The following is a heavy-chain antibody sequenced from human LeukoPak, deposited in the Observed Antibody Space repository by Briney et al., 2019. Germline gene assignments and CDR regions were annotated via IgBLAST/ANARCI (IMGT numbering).Heavy chain of an antibody. CDR3: ARGASSSWYWFDP. V-gene: IGHV4-31*03. D-gene: IGHD6-13*01. J-gene: IGHJ5*02. CDR2: IYYSGST. CDR1: GGSISSGGYY. Sequence: SQTLSLTCTVSGGSISSGGYYWSWIRQHPGKGLEWIGYIYYSGSTYYNPSLKSRVTISVDTSKNQFSLKLSSVTAADTAVYYCARGASSSWYWFDPWGQGTLVTVSS.